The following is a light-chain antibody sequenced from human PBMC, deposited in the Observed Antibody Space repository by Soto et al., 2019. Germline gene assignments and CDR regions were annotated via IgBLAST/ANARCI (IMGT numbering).Light chain of an antibody. CDR1: NIGSKS. V-gene: IGLV3-21*04. CDR2: YDT. Sequence: SYELTQPPSMSVAPGKTARIPCGGNNIGSKSVHWFQQKSGQAPVLVIYYDTDRPSGIPERFSGSNYGNTATLTISRVAVGDEADYYCQVWDRSTDHVVFGGGTQLTVL. CDR3: QVWDRSTDHVV. J-gene: IGLJ2*01.